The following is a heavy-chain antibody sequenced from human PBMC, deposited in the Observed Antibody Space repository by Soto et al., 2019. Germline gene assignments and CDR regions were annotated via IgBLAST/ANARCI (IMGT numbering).Heavy chain of an antibody. J-gene: IGHJ4*02. Sequence: EVQLVESGGGLVQPGGSLRLSCAASGFTFSRYSMNWVRQAPGRGLEWRSYISSDSSTIYYADSVKGRFTISRDNAKNSLYLQMDSLRDEDTAVYYCARDLSGYNWYFYYWGQGTLVTVSS. CDR1: GFTFSRYS. CDR2: ISSDSSTI. D-gene: IGHD5-12*01. CDR3: ARDLSGYNWYFYY. V-gene: IGHV3-48*02.